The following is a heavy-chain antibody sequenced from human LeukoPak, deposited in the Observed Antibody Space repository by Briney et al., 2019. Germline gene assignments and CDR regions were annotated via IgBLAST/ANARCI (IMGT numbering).Heavy chain of an antibody. J-gene: IGHJ4*02. Sequence: GASLKISCRGSGYGFTSYWIVWVRQMPGKGREWIWVIYPGDSNSRYSPSFQGQVTISADNSISTAYLQWSSLKASDTAMYYCARRAHSGAMITLDYWGQGTLVTVSS. CDR2: IYPGDSNS. CDR1: GYGFTSYW. CDR3: ARRAHSGAMITLDY. V-gene: IGHV5-51*01. D-gene: IGHD5-12*01.